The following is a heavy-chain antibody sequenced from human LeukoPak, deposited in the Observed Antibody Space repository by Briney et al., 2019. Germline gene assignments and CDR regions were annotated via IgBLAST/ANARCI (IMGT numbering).Heavy chain of an antibody. V-gene: IGHV3-21*01. CDR3: ARESRGTTFLDV. CDR1: GFTFSSYG. D-gene: IGHD1-7*01. J-gene: IGHJ6*04. Sequence: GGSLRLSCAASGFTFSSYGMHWVRQAQGKGLEWVSSISSSSSYIYYADSVKGRFTISRDNAKNSLYLQMNSLRAEDTAVYYCARESRGTTFLDVWGKGTTVTVSS. CDR2: ISSSSSYI.